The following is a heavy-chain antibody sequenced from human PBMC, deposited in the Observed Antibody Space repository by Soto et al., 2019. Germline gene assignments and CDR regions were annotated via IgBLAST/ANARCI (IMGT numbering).Heavy chain of an antibody. D-gene: IGHD2-15*01. Sequence: EVQLVESGGGLVQPGGSLRLSCAASGFTFSNYDMHWVRQVTGKGLEWVSSIGTAGDTYYPGSVKGRFTISRENAKNSLYLQMNSLREEDTAVYYCAGGRLISLYFFDYWGQGTLVTVSS. J-gene: IGHJ4*02. CDR2: IGTAGDT. CDR1: GFTFSNYD. V-gene: IGHV3-13*01. CDR3: AGGRLISLYFFDY.